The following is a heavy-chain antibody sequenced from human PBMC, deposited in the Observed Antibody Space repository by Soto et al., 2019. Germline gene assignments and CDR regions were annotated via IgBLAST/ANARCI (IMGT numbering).Heavy chain of an antibody. D-gene: IGHD3-10*01. V-gene: IGHV4-4*01. J-gene: IGHJ4*02. CDR1: GDSISNNKW. CDR2: MHHSGSI. CDR3: ARHNYGSGSKYFDY. Sequence: TLSLTCSVSGDSISNNKWWSWVRQPPGKGLEWIGEMHHSGSIHYNASLKSRATLSVDKSRNQFSLQLTSVTAADTALYFWARHNYGSGSKYFDYWGQGTLVTVSS.